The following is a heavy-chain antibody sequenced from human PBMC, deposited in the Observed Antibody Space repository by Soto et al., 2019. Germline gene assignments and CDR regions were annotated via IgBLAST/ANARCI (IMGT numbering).Heavy chain of an antibody. Sequence: EVQVLESGGGLVQPGGSLRLSCAASGFTFSSYGMNWVLQAQGKELEWVSGIRSDGDTTYNADSVKGLFTVSRDTSKNTVELQMNSLIAEDTAVYYCAKGKGVGATPDGANCWGQGTLVTVSS. V-gene: IGHV3-23*01. CDR1: GFTFSSYG. J-gene: IGHJ4*02. CDR2: IRSDGDTT. CDR3: AKGKGVGATPDGANC. D-gene: IGHD1-26*01.